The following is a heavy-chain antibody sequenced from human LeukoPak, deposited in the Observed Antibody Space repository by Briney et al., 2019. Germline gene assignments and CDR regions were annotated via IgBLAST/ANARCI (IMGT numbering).Heavy chain of an antibody. Sequence: GGSLRLSCAASGLTFHDHAMHWVRQAPGKGLERVAGISWNSASIGYAVSVKGRFTISRDNAKNSLYLQMNTLRVEDTALYYCAKDLDAWIPTGRGMDVWGKGTTVTVSA. D-gene: IGHD5-18*01. CDR2: ISWNSASI. J-gene: IGHJ6*04. CDR1: GLTFHDHA. V-gene: IGHV3-9*01. CDR3: AKDLDAWIPTGRGMDV.